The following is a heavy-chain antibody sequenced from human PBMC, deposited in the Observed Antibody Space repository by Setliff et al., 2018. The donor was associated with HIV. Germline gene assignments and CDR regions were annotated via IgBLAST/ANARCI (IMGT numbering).Heavy chain of an antibody. D-gene: IGHD3-10*01. CDR2: ITHSGST. Sequence: SETLSLTCAVYGGSFSGYCWNWIRQSPGKGLEWIGEITHSGSTNYNPSLKSRVTISIDTSKNQFSLKVNSVTAADTAVYYCATDGGLWFGRHSYLQNWGQGTLVTVSS. CDR1: GGSFSGYC. CDR3: ATDGGLWFGRHSYLQN. V-gene: IGHV4-34*01. J-gene: IGHJ1*01.